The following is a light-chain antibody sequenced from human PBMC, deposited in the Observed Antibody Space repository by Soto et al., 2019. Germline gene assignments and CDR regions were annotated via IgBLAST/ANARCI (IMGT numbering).Light chain of an antibody. Sequence: EIVMTQSPATLSVSPGEKATLSCRASQSVSKNLAWYQQKPGQAPRLLIYFASTRATGIPARFSGSGSGTEFTLTISSLQSEDFAVYYCQQYNKWPLTFGGGTKVETK. CDR1: QSVSKN. V-gene: IGKV3-15*01. CDR2: FAS. CDR3: QQYNKWPLT. J-gene: IGKJ4*01.